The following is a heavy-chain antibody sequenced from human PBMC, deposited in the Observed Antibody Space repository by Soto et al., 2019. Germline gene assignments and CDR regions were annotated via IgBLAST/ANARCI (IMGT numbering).Heavy chain of an antibody. Sequence: GGSLRLSCAASGFTFSSYGMHWVRQAPGKGLEWVSVIWYDGSNKYYADSVKGRFTISRDNSKNTLYLQMNSLRAEDTAVYYCARASSSWYLDYWGQGTLVTVSS. V-gene: IGHV3-33*01. CDR2: IWYDGSNK. D-gene: IGHD6-13*01. CDR3: ARASSSWYLDY. J-gene: IGHJ4*02. CDR1: GFTFSSYG.